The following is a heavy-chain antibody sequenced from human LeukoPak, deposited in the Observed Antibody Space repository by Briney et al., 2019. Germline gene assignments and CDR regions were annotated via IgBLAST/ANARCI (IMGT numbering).Heavy chain of an antibody. J-gene: IGHJ4*02. CDR1: GYTFTTYW. CDR2: IDPSDSFT. CDR3: ARHSPRSGDLLAY. Sequence: GESLRISCKGSGYTFTTYWISWVRQMPGKGLEWMGRIDPSDSFTNYSPSFQGHVTISVDKSITTAYLQWSSLKASDTAMYYCARHSPRSGDLLAYWGQGTLVTVSS. V-gene: IGHV5-10-1*01. D-gene: IGHD1-26*01.